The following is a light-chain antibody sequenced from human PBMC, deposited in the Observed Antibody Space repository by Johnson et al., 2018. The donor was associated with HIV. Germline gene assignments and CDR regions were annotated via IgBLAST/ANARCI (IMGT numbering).Light chain of an antibody. CDR2: DNN. CDR3: GTWDSSLIAGV. V-gene: IGLV1-51*01. J-gene: IGLJ1*01. CDR1: SSNIGNNY. Sequence: QSMLTQPPSVSAAPGQKVTISCSGSSSNIGNNYVSWYQQLPGTAPKLLIYDNNKRPSGIPDRFSGSKSGTSATLGITGLQTGDEADYYCGTWDSSLIAGVFGTGTKVTVL.